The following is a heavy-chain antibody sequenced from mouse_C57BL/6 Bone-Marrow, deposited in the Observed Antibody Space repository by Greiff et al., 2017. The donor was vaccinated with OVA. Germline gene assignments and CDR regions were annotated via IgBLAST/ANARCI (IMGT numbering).Heavy chain of an antibody. Sequence: VQLQQPGAELVKPGASVKMSCKASGYTFTSYWITWVKQRPGQGLEWIGDIYPGSGSTNYNEKFKSKATLTVDTSSSTAYMQRSSLTSEDSAVYYCAVYYYGSSDWYFDVWGTGTTVTVSS. CDR1: GYTFTSYW. D-gene: IGHD1-1*01. CDR3: AVYYYGSSDWYFDV. V-gene: IGHV1-55*01. CDR2: IYPGSGST. J-gene: IGHJ1*03.